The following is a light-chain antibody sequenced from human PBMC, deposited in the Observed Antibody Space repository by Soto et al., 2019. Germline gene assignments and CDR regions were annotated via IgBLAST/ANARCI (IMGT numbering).Light chain of an antibody. V-gene: IGLV2-14*03. Sequence: QSVLTQPASVSGSPGQSITVSCTXTXRYVCGYYFVSWYQHHPGKAPKLMIYDVSNRPSGVSNRFSGSKSGNTASLTISGLQAEDEADYYCSSYTSSSTYVFGTGTKVTVL. CDR1: XRYVCGYYF. CDR2: DVS. CDR3: SSYTSSSTYV. J-gene: IGLJ1*01.